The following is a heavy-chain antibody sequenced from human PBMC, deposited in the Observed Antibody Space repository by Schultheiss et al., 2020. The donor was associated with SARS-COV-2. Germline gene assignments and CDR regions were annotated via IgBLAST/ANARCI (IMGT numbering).Heavy chain of an antibody. D-gene: IGHD1/OR15-1a*01. J-gene: IGHJ6*02. V-gene: IGHV1-3*01. Sequence: ASVKVSCKASGYTFTSYAMHWVRQAPGQRLEWMGWINAGNGNTNYAQKLQGRVTMTTDTSTSKAYMELSRLRSDDTAVYYCARGGTRHYYYYGMDVWGQGTTVTVSS. CDR3: ARGGTRHYYYYGMDV. CDR2: INAGNGNT. CDR1: GYTFTSYA.